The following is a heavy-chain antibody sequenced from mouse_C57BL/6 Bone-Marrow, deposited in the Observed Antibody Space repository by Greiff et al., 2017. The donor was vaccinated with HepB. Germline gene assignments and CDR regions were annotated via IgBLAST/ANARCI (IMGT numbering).Heavy chain of an antibody. CDR2: IYPRSGNT. CDR3: AREEDYWNYFDY. V-gene: IGHV1-81*01. Sequence: QVQLKESGAELARPGASVKLSCKASGYTFTSYGISWVKQSTGQGLEWIGEIYPRSGNTYYNEKFKGKATLTADKSSSTAYMELRSLTSEDSAVYFCAREEDYWNYFDYWGQGTTLTVSS. J-gene: IGHJ2*01. CDR1: GYTFTSYG. D-gene: IGHD2-13*01.